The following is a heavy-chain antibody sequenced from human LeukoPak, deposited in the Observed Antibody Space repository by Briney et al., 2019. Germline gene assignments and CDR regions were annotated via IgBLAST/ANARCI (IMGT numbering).Heavy chain of an antibody. V-gene: IGHV4-34*01. Sequence: SETLSLTCAVYGGSFGGYYWSWFRQPPGKGLEWIGEINHSGSTNYNPSLKSRVTISVDTSKNQFSLKLSSVTAADTAVYYCARGIAARIGYYYYCMDVWGKGTTVTVSS. CDR1: GGSFGGYY. J-gene: IGHJ6*03. CDR2: INHSGST. D-gene: IGHD6-6*01. CDR3: ARGIAARIGYYYYCMDV.